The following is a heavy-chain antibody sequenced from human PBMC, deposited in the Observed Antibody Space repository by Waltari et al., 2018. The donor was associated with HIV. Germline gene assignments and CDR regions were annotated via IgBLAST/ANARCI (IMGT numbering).Heavy chain of an antibody. CDR3: AKDRCGDDCHVGGMDV. CDR2: SSSDGSKK. Sequence: QGLMTESGGGVVQRGKSLRLSCRGVGMVFEDDAMQWVRQATGKGLEWVAVSSSDGSKKYYAESMKGRIFISRENSESTVSLQINSLRVEDTAVYYCAKDRCGDDCHVGGMDVWGQGITVIVSS. CDR1: GMVFEDDA. D-gene: IGHD2-21*02. J-gene: IGHJ6*02. V-gene: IGHV3-30*18.